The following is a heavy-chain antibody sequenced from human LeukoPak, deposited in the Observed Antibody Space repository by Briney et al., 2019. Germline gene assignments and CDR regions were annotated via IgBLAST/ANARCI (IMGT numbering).Heavy chain of an antibody. CDR1: GESLNSYY. CDR3: ARGAWATRLGS. D-gene: IGHD2-15*01. V-gene: IGHV4-34*01. CDR2: IYESGTT. J-gene: IGHJ4*02. Sequence: SETLSLTCAVYGESLNSYYWSWVRQPPGEGLEWIGEIYESGTTEYNPSLKSRVTISMVPSKQQFSLSLSCVTAADTAVYYCARGAWATRLGSWGLGTPVIVSS.